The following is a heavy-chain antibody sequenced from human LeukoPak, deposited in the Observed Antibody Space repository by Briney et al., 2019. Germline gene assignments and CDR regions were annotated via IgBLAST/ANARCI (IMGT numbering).Heavy chain of an antibody. J-gene: IGHJ5*02. CDR2: INPISGAT. CDR1: EHTFSGYY. CDR3: ARGRRGLAAATKFDP. V-gene: IGHV1-2*02. D-gene: IGHD6-13*01. Sequence: ASVKVSCKTFEHTFSGYYMHWVRQAPGQGLEWMGWINPISGATKYAQKFQGRVTMTRDISTITAYMELRSLRSDDTAVYYCARGRRGLAAATKFDPWGQGTLVTVSS.